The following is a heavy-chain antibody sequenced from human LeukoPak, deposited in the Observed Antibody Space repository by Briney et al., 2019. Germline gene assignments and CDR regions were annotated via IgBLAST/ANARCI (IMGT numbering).Heavy chain of an antibody. CDR1: GGSFSTYY. J-gene: IGHJ4*02. CDR2: IYYSGTT. D-gene: IGHD2-2*01. V-gene: IGHV4-34*01. Sequence: PSETLPLTCAVYGGSFSTYYWAWIRQPPGKGLEWIGTIYYSGTTNYNPSLKSRVTIPVDTSNDQFSLKLRSVTAADTSVYYCARGYCSGTTCLYSSGWYFDYWGQGTLVTVSS. CDR3: ARGYCSGTTCLYSSGWYFDY.